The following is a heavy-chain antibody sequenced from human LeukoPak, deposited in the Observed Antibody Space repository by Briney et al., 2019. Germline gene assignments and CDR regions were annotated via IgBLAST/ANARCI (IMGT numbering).Heavy chain of an antibody. V-gene: IGHV3-53*01. D-gene: IGHD2-2*01. J-gene: IGHJ4*02. CDR1: GFTVSTYY. CDR3: ARGLGYCTSTTCLLPFDY. Sequence: GGSLTLSCPASGFTVSTYYMTWVRQAPGKGLECVAVIYSGGSTYYAVSVKGRFTVSRDKSKNTLYLQMNSLRAEDTAMYYCARGLGYCTSTTCLLPFDYWGQGTLVTVSS. CDR2: IYSGGST.